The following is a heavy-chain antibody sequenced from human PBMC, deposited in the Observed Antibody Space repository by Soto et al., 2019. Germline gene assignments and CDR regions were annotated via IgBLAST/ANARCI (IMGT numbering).Heavy chain of an antibody. CDR3: ARGRGTSRIYYYYMDV. CDR2: INHSGST. D-gene: IGHD3-16*01. J-gene: IGHJ6*03. Sequence: QSQTLSLTCAVSGGSFSGYYWSWIRQPPGKGLEWIGEINHSGSTNYNPSLKSRVTISVDTSKNQFSLKLSSVTAADTAVYYCARGRGTSRIYYYYMDVWGKGTTVTVSS. CDR1: GGSFSGYY. V-gene: IGHV4-34*01.